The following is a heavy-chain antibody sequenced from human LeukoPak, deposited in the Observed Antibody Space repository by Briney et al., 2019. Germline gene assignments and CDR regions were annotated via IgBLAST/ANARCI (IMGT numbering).Heavy chain of an antibody. J-gene: IGHJ3*02. CDR1: GFTFSNYE. V-gene: IGHV3-48*03. D-gene: IGHD3-3*01. CDR3: ARGWRGTFDI. CDR2: ITSRGSII. Sequence: GGSLRLSCAASGFTFSNYEMNWVRQAPGKGLEWVSYITSRGSIIYYADSVKGRFTISRDNAKNSLYLHKNSLRAEDTAVYSCARGWRGTFDIWGQGTMVTVSS.